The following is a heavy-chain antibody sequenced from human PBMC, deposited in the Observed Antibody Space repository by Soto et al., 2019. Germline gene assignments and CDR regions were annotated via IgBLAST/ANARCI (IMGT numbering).Heavy chain of an antibody. CDR2: ISGSGGST. V-gene: IGHV3-23*01. J-gene: IGHJ4*02. CDR1: GFTFSSYA. CDR3: AKDPIVVVPAAMLRWAGYFDY. Sequence: GGSLRLSCAASGFTFSSYAMSWLRQAPGKGLEWVSAISGSGGSTYYADSVKGRFTISRDNSKNTLYLQMNSLRAEDTAVYYCAKDPIVVVPAAMLRWAGYFDYWGQGTLVTVSS. D-gene: IGHD2-2*01.